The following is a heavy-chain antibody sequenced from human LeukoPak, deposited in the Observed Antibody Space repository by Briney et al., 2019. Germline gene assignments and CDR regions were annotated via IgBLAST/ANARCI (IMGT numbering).Heavy chain of an antibody. V-gene: IGHV3-73*01. CDR2: IDKKYKSYATAT. CDR3: RDSGTYNWFDP. J-gene: IGHJ5*02. CDR1: GFTFSGSA. D-gene: IGHD1-26*01. Sequence: PGGSLRLSCAASGFTFSGSAIHWVRQSSGKGLEWVGQIDKKYKSYATATAYAASVKGRFTISRDDSINTAYLQMKSLKTEHTALYCTRDSGTYNWFDPWGQGTLVTVSS.